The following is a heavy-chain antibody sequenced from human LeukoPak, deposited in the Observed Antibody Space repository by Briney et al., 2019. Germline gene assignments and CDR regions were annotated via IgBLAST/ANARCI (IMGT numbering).Heavy chain of an antibody. CDR2: IYYSGST. J-gene: IGHJ4*02. V-gene: IGHV4-59*11. CDR3: AREHSSSSSYFDY. CDR1: GGSISSHY. Sequence: SETLSLTCTVSGGSISSHYWSWIRQPPGKGLEWIGYIYYSGSTNYNPSLKSRVTISVDTSKNQFSLKLSSVTGADTAVYYCAREHSSSSSYFDYWGQGTLVTVSS. D-gene: IGHD6-6*01.